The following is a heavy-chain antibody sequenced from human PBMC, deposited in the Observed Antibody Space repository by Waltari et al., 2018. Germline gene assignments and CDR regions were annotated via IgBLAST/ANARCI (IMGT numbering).Heavy chain of an antibody. CDR2: VYHSGST. D-gene: IGHD3-10*01. CDR3: AREDGSGSFYRD. CDR1: GFTFSSFS. Sequence: VQLLESGGGLVQPGGSLRLSCTASGFTFSSFSMSWVRQAPGKGLEWIGSVYHSGSTYYNPSLKSRVTISVDTSKNQFSLKLSSVTAADTAVFYCAREDGSGSFYRDWGQGTLVTVSS. J-gene: IGHJ4*02. V-gene: IGHV4-38-2*02.